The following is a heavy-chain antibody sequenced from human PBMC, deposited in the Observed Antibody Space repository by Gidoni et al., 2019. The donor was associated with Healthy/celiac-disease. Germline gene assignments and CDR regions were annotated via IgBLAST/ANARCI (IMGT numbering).Heavy chain of an antibody. D-gene: IGHD2-21*02. J-gene: IGHJ4*02. CDR2: LIPIVGTA. V-gene: IGHV1-69*01. CDR1: GGTFSSYA. Sequence: VQLVHSGAEVKKPGSSVKVSCTASGGTFSSYAISWVRQAPGQGLEWKGGLIPIVGTANYAQKCQGRVTITADESTSTAYMELSSLRSENTAVYDCAREGAYCGGDCYSLPLDYWGQGTLVTVSS. CDR3: AREGAYCGGDCYSLPLDY.